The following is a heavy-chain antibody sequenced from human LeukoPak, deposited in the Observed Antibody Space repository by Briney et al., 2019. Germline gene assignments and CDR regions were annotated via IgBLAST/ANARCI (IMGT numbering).Heavy chain of an antibody. Sequence: SVKVSCKASGGTFSSYAIGWVRQAPGQGLEWMGGIIPIFGTANYAQKFQGRVMITADESTSTAYMELSSLRSEDTAVYYCARDLDPAAIPYYYYYMDVWGKGTTVTVSS. J-gene: IGHJ6*03. CDR2: IIPIFGTA. CDR3: ARDLDPAAIPYYYYYMDV. V-gene: IGHV1-69*01. D-gene: IGHD2-2*01. CDR1: GGTFSSYA.